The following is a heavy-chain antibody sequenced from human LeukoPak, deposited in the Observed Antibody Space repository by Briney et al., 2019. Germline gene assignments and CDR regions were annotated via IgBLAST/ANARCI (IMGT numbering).Heavy chain of an antibody. CDR2: MYSSGNP. CDR1: GGSISSSGHY. CDR3: ARHGRPDAFDI. J-gene: IGHJ3*02. Sequence: SETLSLTCTVSGGSISSSGHYWGWIRQPPGKGLEWIGSMYSSGNPYYKSSLNSPVTISVYTSKNQFSLKLRSVTAADTAVYYCARHGRPDAFDIWGQGTLVTVSS. V-gene: IGHV4-39*01.